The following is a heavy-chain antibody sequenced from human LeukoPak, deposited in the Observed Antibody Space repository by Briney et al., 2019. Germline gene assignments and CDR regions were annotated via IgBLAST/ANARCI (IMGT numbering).Heavy chain of an antibody. Sequence: SVKVSCKASGGTFSSYAISWVRQAPGQGLEWMGRIIPILGIANYAQKFQGRVTITADKSTSTAYMELSSLRAEDTAVFYCASSPGDYGDVPLRPPVPFFDYWGQGTLVTVSS. J-gene: IGHJ4*02. CDR1: GGTFSSYA. CDR2: IIPILGIA. V-gene: IGHV1-69*04. CDR3: ASSPGDYGDVPLRPPVPFFDY. D-gene: IGHD4-17*01.